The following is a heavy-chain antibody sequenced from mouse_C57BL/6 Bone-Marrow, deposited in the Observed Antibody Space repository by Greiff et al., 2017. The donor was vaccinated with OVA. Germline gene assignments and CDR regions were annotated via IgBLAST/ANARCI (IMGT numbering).Heavy chain of an antibody. CDR1: GYTFTSYW. V-gene: IGHV1-64*01. J-gene: IGHJ1*03. CDR2: IHPNSGST. D-gene: IGHD1-1*01. Sequence: QVQLQQPGAELVKPGASVKLSCKASGYTFTSYWMHWVKQRPGQGLEWIGMIHPNSGSTNYNEKFKSKATLTVDKSSSTAYMQLSSLTSEDSAVYCCVGLLRHWDFDVWGTGTTVTVSA. CDR3: VGLLRHWDFDV.